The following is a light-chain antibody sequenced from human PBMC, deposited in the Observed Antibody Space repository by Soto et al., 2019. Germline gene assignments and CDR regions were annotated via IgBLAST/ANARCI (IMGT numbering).Light chain of an antibody. J-gene: IGKJ5*01. V-gene: IGKV1-8*01. Sequence: IQMTQSPSSLSASTGDRVTITCRASQGISSYLAWYQQKPGKAPKLLIYAASTLQSGVPSRFSGSGSGTDFTLTISCLRSEDFATYYCQQYYSYPPITFGQGTRLEIK. CDR3: QQYYSYPPIT. CDR1: QGISSY. CDR2: AAS.